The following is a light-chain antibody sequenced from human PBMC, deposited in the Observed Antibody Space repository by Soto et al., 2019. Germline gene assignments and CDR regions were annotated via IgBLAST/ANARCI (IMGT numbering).Light chain of an antibody. V-gene: IGKV4-1*01. CDR3: QQYYSAPRT. CDR2: WAS. CDR1: QRVLYSSNNKNY. J-gene: IGKJ2*01. Sequence: DIVMTQSPDSLAVSLGERATINCKSSQRVLYSSNNKNYLAWYQQKPGQPPKLLIYWASTRESGVPDRFSGSGSETDFTLTISSLQAEDVAVYYCQQYYSAPRTFGQGTKLEIK.